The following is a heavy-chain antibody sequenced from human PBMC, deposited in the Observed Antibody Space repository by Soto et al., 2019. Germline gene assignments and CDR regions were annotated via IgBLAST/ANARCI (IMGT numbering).Heavy chain of an antibody. J-gene: IGHJ4*02. CDR3: ASDDPKWELGYFDD. D-gene: IGHD1-26*01. CDR1: GDSVSGNSAA. Sequence: PSPTLSLTCAISGDSVSGNSAAWNWIRQSPSRGLEWLGRTYYRSKWYNDYAVSVKSRITVTPDTSKNQFSLHLNSVTPEDTAVYYCASDDPKWELGYFDDGGKGTLVTV. V-gene: IGHV6-1*01. CDR2: TYYRSKWYN.